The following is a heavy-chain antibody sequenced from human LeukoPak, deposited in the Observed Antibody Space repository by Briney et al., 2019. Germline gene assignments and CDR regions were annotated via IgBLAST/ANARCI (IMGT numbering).Heavy chain of an antibody. D-gene: IGHD3-22*01. J-gene: IGHJ5*02. CDR1: GGSISSYY. V-gene: IGHV4-59*01. CDR3: ARGGGSGYYNNWFDP. CDR2: IYYSGST. Sequence: SETLSLTCTVSGGSISSYYWSWIRQSPGKGLEWIGYIYYSGSTNYNPSLKSRVTISVDTSENHFSLKLSSVTAADTAVYYCARGGGSGYYNNWFDPWGQGTLVTVSS.